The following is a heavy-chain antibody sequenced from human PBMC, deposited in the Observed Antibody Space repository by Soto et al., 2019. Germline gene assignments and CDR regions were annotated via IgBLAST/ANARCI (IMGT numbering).Heavy chain of an antibody. Sequence: QVQLVESGGGVVQPGRSLRLSCAASGFTFSSYAMHWVRQAPGTGLEWVAVISYDGSNKYYADSVKGRFTISRDNSKNTLYVQMNSLRAEDTAVYYCARESEQWLNNRAEDFQHWGQGTLVTVSS. CDR2: ISYDGSNK. CDR1: GFTFSSYA. V-gene: IGHV3-30-3*01. D-gene: IGHD6-19*01. J-gene: IGHJ1*01. CDR3: ARESEQWLNNRAEDFQH.